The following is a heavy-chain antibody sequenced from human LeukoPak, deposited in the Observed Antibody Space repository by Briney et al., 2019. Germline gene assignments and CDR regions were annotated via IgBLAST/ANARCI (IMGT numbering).Heavy chain of an antibody. V-gene: IGHV1-2*02. CDR3: ARGPALRYFDWLLSHFDY. CDR2: INPNSGGT. D-gene: IGHD3-9*01. Sequence: GASVKVSCKASGYTFTGYYMHWVRQAPGQGLEWMGWINPNSGGTNYAQKFQGRVTMTRDTSISTAYMELSSLRSEDTAVYYCARGPALRYFDWLLSHFDYWGQGTLVTVSS. CDR1: GYTFTGYY. J-gene: IGHJ4*02.